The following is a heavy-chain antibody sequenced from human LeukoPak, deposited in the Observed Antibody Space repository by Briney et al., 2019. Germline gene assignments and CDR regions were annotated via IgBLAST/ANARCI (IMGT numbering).Heavy chain of an antibody. CDR3: ARAEINDYNRY. D-gene: IGHD4-11*01. CDR1: GYSIRSGYQ. CDR2: INYSGRT. J-gene: IGHJ4*02. Sequence: SETLSLTCSVSGYSIRSGYQWGWIRQAPGKGLEWIGSINYSGRTYDNPSLKSRVTISIDTSKNQIFLRLRSTTAADTAHYYCARAEINDYNRYWGQGILVIVSS. V-gene: IGHV4-38-2*01.